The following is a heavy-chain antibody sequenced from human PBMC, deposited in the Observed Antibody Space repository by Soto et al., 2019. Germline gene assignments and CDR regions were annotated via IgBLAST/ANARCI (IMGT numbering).Heavy chain of an antibody. CDR1: GYTFTSYA. Sequence: ASVKVSCKASGYTFTSYAMHWVRQAPGQRLEWMGWINAGNGNTKYSQKFQGRVTITRDTSASTAYMELSSLRSEDTAVYYCARVSSSSWFYNWFDPWGQGTLVTVSS. V-gene: IGHV1-3*01. D-gene: IGHD6-13*01. J-gene: IGHJ5*02. CDR3: ARVSSSSWFYNWFDP. CDR2: INAGNGNT.